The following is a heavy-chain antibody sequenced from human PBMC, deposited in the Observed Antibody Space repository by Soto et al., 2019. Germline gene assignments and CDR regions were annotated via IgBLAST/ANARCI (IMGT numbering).Heavy chain of an antibody. CDR2: INAGNGNT. V-gene: IGHV1-3*01. D-gene: IGHD3-9*01. CDR3: ARSRNDILTGYYHFDY. Sequence: ASVKVSCKASGYTFTSYAMHWVRHAPGQRLEWMGWINAGNGNTKYSQKIQGRVTITRDTSASTAYMEMSSLRSEDTAVYYCARSRNDILTGYYHFDYWGQGTLITVSS. J-gene: IGHJ4*02. CDR1: GYTFTSYA.